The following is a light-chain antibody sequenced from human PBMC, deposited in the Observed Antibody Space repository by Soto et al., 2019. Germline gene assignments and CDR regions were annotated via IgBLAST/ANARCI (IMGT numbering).Light chain of an antibody. J-gene: IGKJ3*01. CDR3: QQSSNWPPEVT. V-gene: IGKV3-11*01. Sequence: EIVLTQSPDTLSLSPGERATLSCRASQSVSSSVSWYQHKPGQAPRLLIYDASNRAPGIPARFSASGSGTAFTLTISSLEHEGVAVYYCQQSSNWPPEVTFGPGTKVDIK. CDR2: DAS. CDR1: QSVSSS.